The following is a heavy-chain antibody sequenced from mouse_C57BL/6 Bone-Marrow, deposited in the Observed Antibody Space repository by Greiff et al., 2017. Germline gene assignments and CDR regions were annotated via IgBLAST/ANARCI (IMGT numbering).Heavy chain of an antibody. J-gene: IGHJ2*01. V-gene: IGHV1-64*01. CDR2: IHPNSGST. Sequence: QVQLQQPGAELVKTGASVKLSCKASGYTFTSYWMHWVKQRPGQGLEWIGMIHPNSGSTNYNEKFKSKATLTVDKSSSTAYMQLSSLTSEDSAVYYCALWIRRGFDYWGQGTTLTVSS. CDR3: ALWIRRGFDY. D-gene: IGHD2-2*01. CDR1: GYTFTSYW.